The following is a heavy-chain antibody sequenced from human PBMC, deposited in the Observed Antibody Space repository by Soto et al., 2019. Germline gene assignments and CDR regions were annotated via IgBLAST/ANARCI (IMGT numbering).Heavy chain of an antibody. CDR2: INPNGGFT. Sequence: VQLVQSGAEVKEPGASVKVSCKTSGDTFNDYYIHWVRQAPGQGLEWMGWINPNGGFTNYAQKFQGWVTMTRDTSIRTVYMELSSLRSDDTAVYYCARESGGATATLDYYYFYMDVWGKGTTVTVSS. J-gene: IGHJ6*03. V-gene: IGHV1-2*04. CDR3: ARESGGATATLDYYYFYMDV. CDR1: GDTFNDYY. D-gene: IGHD5-12*01.